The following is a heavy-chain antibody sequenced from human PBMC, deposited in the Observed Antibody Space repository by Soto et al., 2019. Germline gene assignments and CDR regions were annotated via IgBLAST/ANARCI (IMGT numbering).Heavy chain of an antibody. CDR1: GGSISSYY. V-gene: IGHV4-59*12. D-gene: IGHD3-9*01. CDR2: IYYSGST. CDR3: ARAILTGWFDP. Sequence: SETLSLTCTVSGGSISSYYWSWIRQPPGKGLEWIGYIYYSGSTNYNPSLKSRVTISVDTSKNQFSLKLSSVTAADTAVYYCARAILTGWFDPWGQGTLVTVSS. J-gene: IGHJ5*02.